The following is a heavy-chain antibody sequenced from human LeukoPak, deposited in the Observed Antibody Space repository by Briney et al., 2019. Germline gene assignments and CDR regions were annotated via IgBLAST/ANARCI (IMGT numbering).Heavy chain of an antibody. CDR2: IHHIGYT. CDR1: GVSFNDYY. J-gene: IGHJ4*02. CDR3: TRMTTGHDY. V-gene: IGHV4-34*01. Sequence: RSETLSLTCAVSGVSFNDYYWSWVRQTPGKGLEWIGEIHHIGYTNDSPSLKSRVTLSIDTSRKQFSLNLRSVTVADTGIYYCTRMTTGHDYWGQGTLVSVSS. D-gene: IGHD4-17*01.